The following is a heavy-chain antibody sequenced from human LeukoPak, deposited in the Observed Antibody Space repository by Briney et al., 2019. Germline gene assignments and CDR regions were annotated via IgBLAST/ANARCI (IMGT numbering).Heavy chain of an antibody. CDR2: INSSGGST. V-gene: IGHV1-46*02. CDR3: ARAHCSGGSCYLLSLDV. D-gene: IGHD2-15*01. J-gene: IGHJ6*04. Sequence: ASVKVSCRTSGGTFNNSAISWVRQAPGQGLEWMGIINSSGGSTSYAQKFQGRVTMTRDTSTSTVYMELSSLRSEDTAVYYCARAHCSGGSCYLLSLDVWGKGTTVTVSS. CDR1: GGTFNNSA.